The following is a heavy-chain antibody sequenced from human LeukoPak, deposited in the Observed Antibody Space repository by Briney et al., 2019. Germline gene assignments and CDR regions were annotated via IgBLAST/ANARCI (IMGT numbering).Heavy chain of an antibody. D-gene: IGHD6-19*01. CDR3: ARDYSSGWSFDF. CDR1: GYTFTNYP. V-gene: IGHV1-3*04. Sequence: ASVKVSCKASGYTFTNYPMHWVRQAPGQGLEWVGWINTGNGNIKYSQKFQGRVIITRDTSANTAYMELSSLRSEDTAIYYCARDYSSGWSFDFWGQGALVTVSS. J-gene: IGHJ4*02. CDR2: INTGNGNI.